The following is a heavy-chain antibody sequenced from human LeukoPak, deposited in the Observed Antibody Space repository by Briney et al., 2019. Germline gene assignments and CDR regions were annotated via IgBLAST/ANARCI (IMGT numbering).Heavy chain of an antibody. CDR3: AKDNGAYYDSSGHYDY. CDR2: ISWNSGSI. CDR1: GFTFDDYA. Sequence: GGSLRLSCAASGFTFDDYAMHWVRQAPGKGLEWVSGISWNSGSICYADSVKGRFTISRDNAKNSLYLQMNSLRAEDTALYYCAKDNGAYYDSSGHYDYWGQGTLVTVSS. D-gene: IGHD3-22*01. J-gene: IGHJ4*02. V-gene: IGHV3-9*01.